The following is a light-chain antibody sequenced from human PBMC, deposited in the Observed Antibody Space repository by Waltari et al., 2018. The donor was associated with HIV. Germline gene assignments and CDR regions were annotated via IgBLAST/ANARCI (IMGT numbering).Light chain of an antibody. CDR1: QDISHY. CDR3: QQYDNLPVT. J-gene: IGKJ4*01. CDR2: DAS. V-gene: IGKV1-33*01. Sequence: DIQMTQSPPSLSASVGDRVTNTCQASQDISHYLNWYQQKPGKDQKRLNYDASSLETGVPSRFSGSGSGADFTFTISSLQSEAIATYYCQQYDNLPVTFGGGTKVESK.